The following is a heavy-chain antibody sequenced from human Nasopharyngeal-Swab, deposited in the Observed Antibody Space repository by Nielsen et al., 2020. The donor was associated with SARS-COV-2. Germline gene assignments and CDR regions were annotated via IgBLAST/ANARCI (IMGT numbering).Heavy chain of an antibody. J-gene: IGHJ4*02. CDR1: GYSFRSYG. D-gene: IGHD5-18*01. Sequence: ASVKVSCKASGYSFRSYGINWVRQAPGQGLEGMGWISVYNADTNYAQKLQGSVSMTTDKSTTTAFMELRSLRSDDTAVYYCARDVEEWLVVPSLSFDHWGQGTLVTVSS. V-gene: IGHV1-18*01. CDR3: ARDVEEWLVVPSLSFDH. CDR2: ISVYNADT.